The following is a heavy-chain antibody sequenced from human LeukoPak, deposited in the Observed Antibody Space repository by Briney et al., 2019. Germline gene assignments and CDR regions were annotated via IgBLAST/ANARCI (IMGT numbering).Heavy chain of an antibody. V-gene: IGHV3-48*01. Sequence: GGSLRLSCAASGFTFSSYNMNWVRQAPGKGLEWVSYISTSSGTIYYADSVKGRFTISRDNAKNSLYLQMNSLRAEDTAVYYCTRDRSLAYWGQGTLVTVSS. CDR1: GFTFSSYN. CDR3: TRDRSLAY. D-gene: IGHD5/OR15-5a*01. J-gene: IGHJ4*02. CDR2: ISTSSGTI.